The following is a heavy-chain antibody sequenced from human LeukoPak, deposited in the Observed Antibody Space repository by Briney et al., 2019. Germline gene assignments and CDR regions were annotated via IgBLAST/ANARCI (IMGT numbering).Heavy chain of an antibody. Sequence: GASVKVSCRASGYTLTSNGISWVRQAPGQGLEWMGWISPYNGNTNYAQNLQGRVTMTTDTSTSTAYMELSSLRSEDTAVYYCARPRCSSTSCYTDAFDIWGQGTMVTVSS. J-gene: IGHJ3*02. D-gene: IGHD2-2*01. V-gene: IGHV1-18*01. CDR3: ARPRCSSTSCYTDAFDI. CDR2: ISPYNGNT. CDR1: GYTLTSNG.